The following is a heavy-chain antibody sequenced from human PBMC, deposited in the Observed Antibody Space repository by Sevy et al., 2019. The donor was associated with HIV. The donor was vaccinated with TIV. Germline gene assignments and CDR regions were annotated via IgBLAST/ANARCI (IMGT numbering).Heavy chain of an antibody. CDR2: ISSSSSTI. Sequence: GGSLRLSCAASGFTFSSYSMNWVRQAPGKGLEWVSYISSSSSTIYYADSVKGRFTISRENAKNSLYLQMNSLRAEDTAVYYCAREPQLGYFDYWGQGTLVTVSS. CDR1: GFTFSSYS. CDR3: AREPQLGYFDY. J-gene: IGHJ4*02. V-gene: IGHV3-48*01. D-gene: IGHD6-13*01.